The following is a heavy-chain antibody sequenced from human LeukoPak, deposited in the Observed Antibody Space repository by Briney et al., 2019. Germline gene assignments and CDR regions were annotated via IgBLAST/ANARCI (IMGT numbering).Heavy chain of an antibody. D-gene: IGHD2-2*01. Sequence: KPSETLSPTRTVSGGSISGGGYYWSWIRQHPGKGLGWLGYLYYSGSTYYNSPLKSGVTISLATSKDDFSLKLSSVTAADMSVYYCARDYRYFSSTSCYDYYYDGMDVWGQGTTVTVSS. CDR2: LYYSGST. CDR1: GGSISGGGYY. J-gene: IGHJ6*02. CDR3: ARDYRYFSSTSCYDYYYDGMDV. V-gene: IGHV4-31*03.